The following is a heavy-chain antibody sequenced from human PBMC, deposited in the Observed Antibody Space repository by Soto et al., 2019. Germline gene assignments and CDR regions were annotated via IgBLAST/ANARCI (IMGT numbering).Heavy chain of an antibody. Sequence: SETLSLTCTVSGGSISSYYWSWFRQPPGRGLEWIGYIYYSGSTSYNPSLKIRVTISVDTSKNQFSLKLSSVTAADTAVYYCASVYSSGYYHWFDPWGQGTLVTVSS. CDR1: GGSISSYY. CDR2: IYYSGST. J-gene: IGHJ5*02. V-gene: IGHV4-59*12. D-gene: IGHD3-22*01. CDR3: ASVYSSGYYHWFDP.